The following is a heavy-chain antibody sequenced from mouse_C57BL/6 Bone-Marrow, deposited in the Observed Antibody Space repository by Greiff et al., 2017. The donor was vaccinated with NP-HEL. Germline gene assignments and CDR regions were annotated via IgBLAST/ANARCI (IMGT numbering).Heavy chain of an antibody. CDR3: ARVDYGSSYDAMDY. D-gene: IGHD1-1*01. CDR2: IYPGDGDT. Sequence: VQLQQSGAELVKPGASVKISCKASGYAFSSYWMNWVKQRPGKGLEWIGQIYPGDGDTNYNGKFKGKATLTADKSSSTAYMQLSSLTSEDSAVYFCARVDYGSSYDAMDYWGQGTSVTVSS. V-gene: IGHV1-80*01. CDR1: GYAFSSYW. J-gene: IGHJ4*01.